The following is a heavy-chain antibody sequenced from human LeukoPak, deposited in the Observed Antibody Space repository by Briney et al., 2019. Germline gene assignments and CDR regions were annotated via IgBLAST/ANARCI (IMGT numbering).Heavy chain of an antibody. CDR1: GGSFSGYY. CDR2: INHSGSI. D-gene: IGHD3-9*01. Sequence: SETLSLTCAVYGGSFSGYYWSWIRQPPGKGLEWIGEINHSGSINYNPSLTSRVTISVDTSKNQFSLKLSSVTAADTAVYYCARGVLRYFDWLLYYFDYWGQGTLVTVSS. V-gene: IGHV4-34*01. J-gene: IGHJ4*02. CDR3: ARGVLRYFDWLLYYFDY.